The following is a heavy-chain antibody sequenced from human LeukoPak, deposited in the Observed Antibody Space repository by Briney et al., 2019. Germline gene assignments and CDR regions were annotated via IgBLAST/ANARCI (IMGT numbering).Heavy chain of an antibody. J-gene: IGHJ4*02. CDR1: GFTLSSYA. CDR2: ISGSGGST. D-gene: IGHD3-22*01. Sequence: GGSLRLSCAASGFTLSSYAMSWVRQTPGKGLEWVSAISGSGGSTYYADSVKGRFTISRDNSKNTLYLQMNSLRAEDTAVYYCAKDFGNSETYYYDSSGYYSMYYFDYWGQGTLVTVSS. CDR3: AKDFGNSETYYYDSSGYYSMYYFDY. V-gene: IGHV3-23*01.